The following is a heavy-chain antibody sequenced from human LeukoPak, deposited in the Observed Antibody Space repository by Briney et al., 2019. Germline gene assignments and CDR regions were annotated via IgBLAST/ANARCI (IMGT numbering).Heavy chain of an antibody. CDR1: GFTFSSYW. J-gene: IGHJ5*02. V-gene: IGHV3-7*03. CDR2: IKQDGSEK. Sequence: GGSLRLSCAASGFTFSSYWMSWVRQAPGKGLEWVANIKQDGSEKYYADSVKGRVTISRDKAKNSLYLQMNSLRAEDMALYYCAKAVGATGGWFDPWGQGTLVTVSS. D-gene: IGHD1-26*01. CDR3: AKAVGATGGWFDP.